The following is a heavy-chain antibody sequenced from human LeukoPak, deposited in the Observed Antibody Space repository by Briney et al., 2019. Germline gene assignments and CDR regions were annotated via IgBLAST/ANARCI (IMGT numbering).Heavy chain of an antibody. CDR3: ASYLGDMDV. V-gene: IGHV3-30-3*01. CDR2: MSYNGFNK. J-gene: IGHJ6*03. CDR1: GFTFRNYA. D-gene: IGHD3-16*02. Sequence: TGGSLRLSCAASGFTFRNYAIHWVRQAPGKGLEWLTVMSYNGFNKYYADSVKGRFTISRDNSKNTLYLQMDSLRADDTAVYYCASYLGDMDVWGKGTTVTVSS.